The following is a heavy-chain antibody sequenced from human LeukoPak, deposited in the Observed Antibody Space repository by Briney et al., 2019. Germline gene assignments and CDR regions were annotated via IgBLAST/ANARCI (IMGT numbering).Heavy chain of an antibody. CDR3: ARHPQRSLGVATSGPYYYAMDV. CDR2: IYYSGST. J-gene: IGHJ6*02. Sequence: SETLSLTCGVYGGSFSGYYLGWIRQPPGKGLEWIGGIYYSGSTYYNPSLKSRITISVDTSKNHFSLKLRIVTAADTAVYYCARHPQRSLGVATSGPYYYAMDVWGQGTTVTVSS. D-gene: IGHD3-16*01. V-gene: IGHV4-34*01. CDR1: GGSFSGYY.